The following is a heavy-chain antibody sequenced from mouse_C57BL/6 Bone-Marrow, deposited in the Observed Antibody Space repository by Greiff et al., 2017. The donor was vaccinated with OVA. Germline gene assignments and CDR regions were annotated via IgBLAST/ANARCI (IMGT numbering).Heavy chain of an antibody. J-gene: IGHJ3*01. CDR2: ISSGGSYI. CDR1: GFTFSSYG. CDR3: GRHRYYYSILFAY. V-gene: IGHV5-6*01. Sequence: VQLKESGGDLVKPGGSLKLSCAASGFTFSSYGMSWVRQTPDKRLEWVATISSGGSYIYYPDSVKGRFTISSDNAKNTLYLQMSSLKSEDTAMYYCGRHRYYYSILFAYWGQGTLVTVSA. D-gene: IGHD2-5*01.